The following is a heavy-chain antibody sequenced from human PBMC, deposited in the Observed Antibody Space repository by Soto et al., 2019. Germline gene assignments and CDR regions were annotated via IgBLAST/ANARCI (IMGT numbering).Heavy chain of an antibody. J-gene: IGHJ4*02. D-gene: IGHD3-10*01. Sequence: PGESLKISCKGSGYDFSNFWIGWVRQVSGKGLEWMGIIHPSDSDVQYSPSFQGQVTISVDKSVTTAYLQWSNLQASDSAMYYCVRRHYSGSGPNDSWGQGTLVTVSS. V-gene: IGHV5-51*01. CDR3: VRRHYSGSGPNDS. CDR1: GYDFSNFW. CDR2: IHPSDSDV.